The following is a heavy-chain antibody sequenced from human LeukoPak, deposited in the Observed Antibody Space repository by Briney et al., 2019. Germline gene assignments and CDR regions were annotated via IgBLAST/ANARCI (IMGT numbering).Heavy chain of an antibody. Sequence: GGSLRLSCAASGFTFSSYGMHWVRQAPGKGLEWVAFIRYDGSNKYYADSVKGRFTISRDNSKNTLYLQMNSLRAEDTAVYYCARSDQFPYYMDVWGKGTTVTVSS. V-gene: IGHV3-30*02. D-gene: IGHD2-2*01. CDR1: GFTFSSYG. J-gene: IGHJ6*03. CDR3: ARSDQFPYYMDV. CDR2: IRYDGSNK.